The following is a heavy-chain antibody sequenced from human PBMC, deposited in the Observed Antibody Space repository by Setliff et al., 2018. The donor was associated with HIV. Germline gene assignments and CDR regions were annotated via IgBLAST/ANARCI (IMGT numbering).Heavy chain of an antibody. CDR3: ARAAAAGTRCCDL. CDR1: GGSMRGGGNY. J-gene: IGHJ2*01. D-gene: IGHD6-13*01. CDR2: ISYSGST. Sequence: SETLSLTCTVSGGSMRGGGNYWSWIRQHPGKGLEWIGYISYSGSTYYNPSLNSRLTISIDTSKNQFSLKLSSLTAADTAVYYCARAAAAGTRCCDLWGRGTLVTVSS. V-gene: IGHV4-31*03.